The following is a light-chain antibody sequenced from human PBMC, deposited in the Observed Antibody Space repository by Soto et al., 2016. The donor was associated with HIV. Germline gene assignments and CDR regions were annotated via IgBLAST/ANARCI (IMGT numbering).Light chain of an antibody. CDR3: QVWDSSSDQPV. CDR2: DDR. V-gene: IGLV3-21*03. Sequence: SYELTQPPSLSVAPGKTARITCGGNNIGTFSVHWYQQRPGQAPVMVVNDDRDRPSGIPERIPGSNSGNTATLTISRVEVGDEADYYCQVWDSSSDQPVFGGGTKLTVL. J-gene: IGLJ3*02. CDR1: NIGTFS.